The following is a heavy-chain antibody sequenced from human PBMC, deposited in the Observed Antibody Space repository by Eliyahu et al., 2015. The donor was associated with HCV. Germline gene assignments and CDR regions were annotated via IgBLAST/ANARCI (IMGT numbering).Heavy chain of an antibody. D-gene: IGHD6-19*01. CDR2: IHYSGST. J-gene: IGHJ5*02. CDR1: GGSXSSYY. CDR3: ASGGGGIAVAGTGGWFDP. V-gene: IGHV4-59*01. Sequence: QVQLQESGPGLVKPSETLSLXXTXXGGSXSSYYWXWIRQPPGKGLEWIGYIHYSGSTHNNPSLKSRVTISVDTSKNQFSLKLTSVTAADTAVYYCASGGGGIAVAGTGGWFDPWGQGTLVTVSS.